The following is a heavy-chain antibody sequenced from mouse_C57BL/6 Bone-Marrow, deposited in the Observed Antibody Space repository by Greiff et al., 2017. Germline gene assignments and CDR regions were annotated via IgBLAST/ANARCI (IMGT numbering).Heavy chain of an antibody. J-gene: IGHJ1*03. Sequence: QVQLQQPGAELMKPGASVTLSCKATGYTFTGYWIEWVKQRPGHGLEWIGEILLGSGSTNYNEKFKGKATFTAATSSNTAYMQLSILTTEDSAIYYGARYPLCYDGSSLYWYFDVWGTGTTVTVSA. V-gene: IGHV1-9*01. CDR3: ARYPLCYDGSSLYWYFDV. CDR1: GYTFTGYW. D-gene: IGHD1-1*01. CDR2: ILLGSGST.